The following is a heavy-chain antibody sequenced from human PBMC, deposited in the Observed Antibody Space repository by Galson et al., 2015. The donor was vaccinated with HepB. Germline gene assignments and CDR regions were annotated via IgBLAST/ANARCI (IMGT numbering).Heavy chain of an antibody. CDR3: ATPFYDSRGRFDY. CDR2: IIPILGIA. D-gene: IGHD3-22*01. CDR1: GGTFSSYA. V-gene: IGHV1-69*04. Sequence: SVKVSCKASGGTFSSYAISWVRQAPGQGLEWMGRIIPILGIANYAQKFQGRVTITADKSTSTAYMELSSLRSEDTAVYYCATPFYDSRGRFDYWGQGTLVTVSS. J-gene: IGHJ4*02.